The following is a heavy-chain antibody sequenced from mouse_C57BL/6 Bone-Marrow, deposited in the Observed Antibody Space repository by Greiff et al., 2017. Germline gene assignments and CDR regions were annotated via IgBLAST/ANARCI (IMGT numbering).Heavy chain of an antibody. J-gene: IGHJ3*01. D-gene: IGHD6-1*01. Sequence: QVQLQQSGAELVRPGASVKLSCKASGYTFTSYGISWVKQRTGQGLEWIGEIYPRRGNTDYNEKFTGQATLTADKSSSTSYKELRSLTSEDSAVYFCARVGRGLGFAYWGQGTLVTVSA. V-gene: IGHV1-81*01. CDR2: IYPRRGNT. CDR1: GYTFTSYG. CDR3: ARVGRGLGFAY.